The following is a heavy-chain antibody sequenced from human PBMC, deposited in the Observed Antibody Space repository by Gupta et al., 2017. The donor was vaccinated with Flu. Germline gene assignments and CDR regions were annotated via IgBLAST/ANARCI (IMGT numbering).Heavy chain of an antibody. CDR3: ASISGSYRNDY. CDR2: IYPNTGGT. Sequence: SVYYLHWVRRAPVQGLEWMGWIYPNTGGTNYAQKFQGRVTITRDTSITTVYMELSRLRSDDTAVYYCASISGSYRNDYWGQGTLVTVSS. V-gene: IGHV1-2*02. CDR1: SVYY. J-gene: IGHJ4*02. D-gene: IGHD1-26*01.